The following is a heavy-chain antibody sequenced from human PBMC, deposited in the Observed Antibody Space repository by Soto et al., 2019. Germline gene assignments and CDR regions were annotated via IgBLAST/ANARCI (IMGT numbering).Heavy chain of an antibody. V-gene: IGHV4-31*03. CDR3: AREGGESSDGLYYFDS. J-gene: IGHJ4*02. CDR2: IYYSGST. CDR1: GGSISSGGYY. D-gene: IGHD3-16*01. Sequence: SETLSLTCTVSGGSISSGGYYWSWIRQHPGKGLEWIGYIYYSGSTDYNPSLKSRVAISIDTSKNQFSLKLSSVTAADTAVYFCAREGGESSDGLYYFDSWGQGSLVTVSS.